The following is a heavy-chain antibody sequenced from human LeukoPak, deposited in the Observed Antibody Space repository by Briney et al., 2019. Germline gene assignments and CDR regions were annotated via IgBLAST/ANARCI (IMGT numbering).Heavy chain of an antibody. V-gene: IGHV4-34*01. CDR1: GGSFSGYY. D-gene: IGHD2-15*01. J-gene: IGHJ5*02. CDR3: ARSPPRYRSGGSCYRHILRDPGFDP. CDR2: INHSGST. Sequence: PSETLSLTCAVYGGSFSGYYWSWIRQPPGKGLEWIGEINHSGSTNYNPSLKSRVTISVDTSKNQFSLKLSSVTAADTAVYYCARSPPRYRSGGSCYRHILRDPGFDPWGQGTLVTVSS.